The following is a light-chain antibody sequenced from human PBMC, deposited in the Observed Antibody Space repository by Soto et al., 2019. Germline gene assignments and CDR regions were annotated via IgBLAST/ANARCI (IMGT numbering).Light chain of an antibody. Sequence: IQMTQSPSSLSASVGDRVSITCRASQSISRYLNWYQQKPGKAPKLLISLTSSLQSEVPSRFSGSGPGTDFTLTISSLQPEDFATYYCQQSYSTLWTFGQGTKVDIK. V-gene: IGKV1-39*01. CDR3: QQSYSTLWT. CDR2: LTS. CDR1: QSISRY. J-gene: IGKJ1*01.